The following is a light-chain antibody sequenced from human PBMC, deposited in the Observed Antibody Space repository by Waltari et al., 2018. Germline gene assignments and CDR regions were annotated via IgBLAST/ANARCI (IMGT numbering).Light chain of an antibody. CDR1: PSILIY. CDR3: QQSYTSPPEAPT. J-gene: IGKJ2*01. CDR2: AAS. V-gene: IGKV1-39*01. Sequence: IQLTKSPSSLSASVGDRVTIACRANPSILIYLNWYQHKSRKAPMLLIFAASNLQSGVPSRFSGSGSGTDFTLTINGVQPEDFATYFCQQSYTSPPEAPTFGQGTKLEIK.